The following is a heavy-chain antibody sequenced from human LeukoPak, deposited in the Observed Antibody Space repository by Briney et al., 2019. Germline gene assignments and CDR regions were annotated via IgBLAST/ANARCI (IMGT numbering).Heavy chain of an antibody. J-gene: IGHJ4*02. CDR1: GFTFSSYA. V-gene: IGHV3-23*01. CDR2: IIGSGGST. D-gene: IGHD5-18*01. CDR3: AKRTRGYSYGDSFDY. Sequence: GGSLILSCAASGFTFSSYAMSWVRQAPGKGLEWVSAIIGSGGSTYYADSVKGRFTISRDNSKNTLYLQMNSLRAEDTAVYYCAKRTRGYSYGDSFDYWGQGTLVTVSS.